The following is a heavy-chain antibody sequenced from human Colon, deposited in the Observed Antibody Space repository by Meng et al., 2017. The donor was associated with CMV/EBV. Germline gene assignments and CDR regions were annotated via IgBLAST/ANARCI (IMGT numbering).Heavy chain of an antibody. CDR2: ISLSGTST. J-gene: IGHJ5*02. CDR1: GFIFSEND. CDR3: APRVGS. V-gene: IGHV3-48*03. Sequence: SLKISCIASGFIFSENDMNWVRQVPGKGPEWISYISLSGTSTDYSDSVRGRFTISRDTAKNLLFLQLSSLRVEDTGVYHCAPRVGSWGQGTLVTVSS. D-gene: IGHD1-26*01.